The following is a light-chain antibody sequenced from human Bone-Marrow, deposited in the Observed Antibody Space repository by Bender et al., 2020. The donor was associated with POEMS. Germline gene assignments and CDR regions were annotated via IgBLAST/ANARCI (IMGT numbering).Light chain of an antibody. CDR1: TLPKQN. CDR3: QSADTRGPYYVL. J-gene: IGLJ2*01. CDR2: KDT. V-gene: IGLV3-25*03. Sequence: SYELTQPPSVSVSPGQTARITCSADTLPKQNAYWYQQKPGQAPLLVIFKDTRRPSGIPERFSGSNSGTTVTLTISGVQAEDEADYSCQSADTRGPYYVLFGGGTKLAV.